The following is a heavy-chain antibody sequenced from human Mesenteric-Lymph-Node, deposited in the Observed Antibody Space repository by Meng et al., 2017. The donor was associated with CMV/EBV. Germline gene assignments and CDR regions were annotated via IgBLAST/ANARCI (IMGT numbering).Heavy chain of an antibody. CDR1: GFSLTTRGMC. Sequence: SGPTLVKPTQTLTLTCTFSGFSLTTRGMCVTWVRQPPGKALEWLALIDWDGDTYYSPSLMTRLSISRDTSKNQVVLTVTNMDPLDTATYYCAHSDMTTVTTADYWGQGTLVTVSS. CDR2: IDWDGDT. V-gene: IGHV2-70*12. D-gene: IGHD4-11*01. CDR3: AHSDMTTVTTADY. J-gene: IGHJ4*02.